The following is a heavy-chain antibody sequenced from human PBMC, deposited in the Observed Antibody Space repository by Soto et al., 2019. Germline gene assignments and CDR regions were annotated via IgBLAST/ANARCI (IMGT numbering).Heavy chain of an antibody. CDR3: ARDGLVPPSYGDYYNWFDP. V-gene: IGHV3-30-3*01. J-gene: IGHJ5*02. Sequence: GGSLRLSCAASGFTFSSYAMHWVRQAPGKGLEWVAVISYDGSNKYYADSVKGRFTISRDNSKNTLYLQMNSLRAEDTAVYYCARDGLVPPSYGDYYNWFDPWGQGTLVTVSS. D-gene: IGHD4-17*01. CDR1: GFTFSSYA. CDR2: ISYDGSNK.